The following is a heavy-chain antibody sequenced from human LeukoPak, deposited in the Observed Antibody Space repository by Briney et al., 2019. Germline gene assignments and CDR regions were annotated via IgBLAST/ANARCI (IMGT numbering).Heavy chain of an antibody. D-gene: IGHD1-7*01. CDR2: FDPEDGET. CDR1: GYTLTELS. CDR3: ATDPVSYNWNYIRDY. Sequence: ASVKVSRKVSGYTLTELSMHWVRPAPGKGLEWMGGFDPEDGETIYAQKFQGRVTMTEDTSTDTAYMELSSLRSEDTAVYYCATDPVSYNWNYIRDYWGQGTLVTVSS. J-gene: IGHJ4*02. V-gene: IGHV1-24*01.